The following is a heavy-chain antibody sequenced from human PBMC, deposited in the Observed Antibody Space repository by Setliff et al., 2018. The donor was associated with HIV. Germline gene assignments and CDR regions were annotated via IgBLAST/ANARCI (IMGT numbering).Heavy chain of an antibody. J-gene: IGHJ4*01. Sequence: PSETLSLTCTVSGGSITNSNYYWGWFRQPPGKGLEWIGAIYYTENTYYNPSLKSRVTMSVDTSKNQFSLKLRSVTAADTAVYFCATLRWLRSKHYDYWGQGILVTVSS. CDR1: GGSITNSNYY. V-gene: IGHV4-39*01. D-gene: IGHD5-12*01. CDR3: ATLRWLRSKHYDY. CDR2: IYYTENT.